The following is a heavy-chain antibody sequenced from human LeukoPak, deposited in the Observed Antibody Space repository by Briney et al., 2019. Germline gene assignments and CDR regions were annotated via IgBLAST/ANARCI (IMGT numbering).Heavy chain of an antibody. J-gene: IGHJ4*02. V-gene: IGHV3-23*01. CDR3: AKDHKYRIAAAGRGWYFDY. CDR2: ISGTGSAT. Sequence: PGGSLRLSCAISGFTFSDYAMSWVRQAPGKGLEWVSVISGTGSATYYADSVKGRITISRDNSKNTPYLQMNSLRAEDTAVYYCAKDHKYRIAAAGRGWYFDYWGQGTLVTVS. CDR1: GFTFSDYA. D-gene: IGHD6-13*01.